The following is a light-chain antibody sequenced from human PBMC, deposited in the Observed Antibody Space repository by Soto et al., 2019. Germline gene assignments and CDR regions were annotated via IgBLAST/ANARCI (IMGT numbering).Light chain of an antibody. J-gene: IGLJ3*02. CDR2: DVT. CDR1: TSDIGAYNY. Sequence: QSALTQPASVSGSPGQSITFSCTGTTSDIGAYNYVSWYQHHPGKAPKLLIYDVTARPSEVSDRFSGSKSGTTASLTISGLQAEDEADYFCSSYTTINTVVLFGGGTKLTVL. V-gene: IGLV2-14*03. CDR3: SSYTTINTVVL.